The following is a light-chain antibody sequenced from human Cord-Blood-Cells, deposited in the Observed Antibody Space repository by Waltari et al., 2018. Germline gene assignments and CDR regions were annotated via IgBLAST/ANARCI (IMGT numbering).Light chain of an antibody. CDR3: CSYAGSSNV. CDR1: SSDVGSYNL. Sequence: QSALTQPASVSGSPGQPTTIPRTGTSSDVGSYNLVSWYQQHPGKAPKLMVYEGSKRPSGVSNRFSGSKSGNTASLTISGLQAEDEADYYCCSYAGSSNVFGTGTKVTVL. CDR2: EGS. J-gene: IGLJ1*01. V-gene: IGLV2-23*03.